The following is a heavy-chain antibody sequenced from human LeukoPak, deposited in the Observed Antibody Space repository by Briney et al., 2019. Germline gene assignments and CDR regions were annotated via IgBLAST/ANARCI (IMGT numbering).Heavy chain of an antibody. V-gene: IGHV4-59*08. Sequence: SETLSLTCTVSGGSISSYYWSWIRQPPGKGLEWIGYIYYSGSTNYNPSLKSRVTISVDTSKNQFSLSLSSVTAADTAVYYCARHFRGYGYAAAGIFDSWGQGTLVTVSS. CDR1: GGSISSYY. J-gene: IGHJ4*02. D-gene: IGHD5-12*01. CDR3: ARHFRGYGYAAAGIFDS. CDR2: IYYSGST.